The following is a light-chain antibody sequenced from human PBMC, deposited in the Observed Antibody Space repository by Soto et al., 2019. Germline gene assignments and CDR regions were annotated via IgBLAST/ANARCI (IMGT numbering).Light chain of an antibody. CDR1: QSVSSY. CDR2: DAS. CDR3: QQRSNCI. J-gene: IGKJ4*01. Sequence: EIVLTQSPATLSLSPGERATLSCRASQSVSSYLAWYQQQPGQAPRLLIYDASNRATSIPARFSGSGSGRGVTLIMCSLEHADFAVFDCQQRSNCIFGGGTPVQIK. V-gene: IGKV3-11*02.